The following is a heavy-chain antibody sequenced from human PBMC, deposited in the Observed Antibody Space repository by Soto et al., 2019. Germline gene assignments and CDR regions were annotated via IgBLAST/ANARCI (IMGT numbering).Heavy chain of an antibody. D-gene: IGHD3-16*02. CDR2: IYSGGST. J-gene: IGHJ6*02. Sequence: GGSLRLSCVASGFTVSSNYMSWVRQAPGKGLEWVSVIYSGGSTYYADSVKGRFTISRDNSKNTPYLQMNSLRAEDTAVYYCARDSIGYYGMDVWGQGTTVTVSS. CDR1: GFTVSSNY. CDR3: ARDSIGYYGMDV. V-gene: IGHV3-53*01.